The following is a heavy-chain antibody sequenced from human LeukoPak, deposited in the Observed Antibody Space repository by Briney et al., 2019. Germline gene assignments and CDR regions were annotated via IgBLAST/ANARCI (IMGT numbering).Heavy chain of an antibody. CDR2: ISGNGDRT. CDR3: ARPSVNWFFDL. J-gene: IGHJ2*01. Sequence: GGSLRLSCAASGFTFRNYAIHWVRQAPGKALEYVSAISGNGDRTYYANSVEGRFTISRDNSKNTLYLHMASLRPEDMAAYYCARPSVNWFFDLWGRGTLVTVSS. CDR1: GFTFRNYA. V-gene: IGHV3-64*01.